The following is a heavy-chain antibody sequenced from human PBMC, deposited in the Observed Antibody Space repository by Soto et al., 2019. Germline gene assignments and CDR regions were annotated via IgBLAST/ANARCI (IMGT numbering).Heavy chain of an antibody. CDR1: GGSFSGYY. CDR3: ATNFVTYYDILTGYSSSSNFDY. Sequence: QVQLQQWGAGLLKPSETLSLTCAVYGGSFSGYYWSWIRQPPGKGLEWIGEINHSGSTNYNLSLKSRVTISVDKSKNQFSQKLSSVTAADTAVYYCATNFVTYYDILTGYSSSSNFDYWGQGTLVTVSS. J-gene: IGHJ4*02. D-gene: IGHD3-9*01. V-gene: IGHV4-34*01. CDR2: INHSGST.